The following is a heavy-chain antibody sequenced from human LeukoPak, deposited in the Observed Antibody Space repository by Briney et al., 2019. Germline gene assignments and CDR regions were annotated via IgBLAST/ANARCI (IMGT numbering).Heavy chain of an antibody. CDR3: AKLPARLILSAFDI. CDR2: ISGSGGST. Sequence: GGSLRLSCAASGFTFSSYAMSWVRQAPGKGLEWVSGISGSGGSTYYADSVKGRFTISRDNSKNTLHLQMNSLRAEDTAVYYCAKLPARLILSAFDIWGQGTMVTVSS. V-gene: IGHV3-23*01. J-gene: IGHJ3*02. CDR1: GFTFSSYA. D-gene: IGHD3-10*01.